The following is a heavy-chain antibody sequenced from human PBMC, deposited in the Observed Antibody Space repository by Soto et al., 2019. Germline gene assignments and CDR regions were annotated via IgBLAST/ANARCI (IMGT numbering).Heavy chain of an antibody. CDR2: IFYDGIGH. J-gene: IGHJ4*02. V-gene: IGHV3-30*14. Sequence: QVQLVESGGGVVQPGRSLRLSCKASGFTLSDYNMHWVRQAPGKGLEWLGVIFYDGIGHFYADSMEGRFTISRDASKNTLYLQMNSLRLEDTAVYFCGREQNSGYYRTAEYWGQGTLVTVSS. CDR3: GREQNSGYYRTAEY. D-gene: IGHD3-22*01. CDR1: GFTLSDYN.